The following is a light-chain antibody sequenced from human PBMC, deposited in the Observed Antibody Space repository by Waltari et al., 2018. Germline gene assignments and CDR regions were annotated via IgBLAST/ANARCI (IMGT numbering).Light chain of an antibody. Sequence: SSELTQPPSLSVSPGQTARISCPRDALPKQYGYWYQQKPGQAPMRVIYRDTERPPGIPERFSGFSSGTTVTLTISGVQAEDEADYYCQSADSSGTYWEFGGGTKLTVL. CDR1: ALPKQY. CDR3: QSADSSGTYWE. V-gene: IGLV3-25*03. CDR2: RDT. J-gene: IGLJ3*02.